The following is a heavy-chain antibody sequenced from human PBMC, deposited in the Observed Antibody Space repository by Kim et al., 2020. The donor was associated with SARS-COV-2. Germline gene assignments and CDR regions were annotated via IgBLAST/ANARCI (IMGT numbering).Heavy chain of an antibody. Sequence: ASVKVSCKASGYTFTGYYVHWVRQAPGQGLEWMGRISPNSGGTNYAQKFQGRVTMTRDTSISTAYMELSRLRSDDTAVYYCARDRGTTVTTGHDYWGQGALVTVSS. V-gene: IGHV1-2*06. CDR3: ARDRGTTVTTGHDY. D-gene: IGHD4-17*01. J-gene: IGHJ4*02. CDR2: ISPNSGGT. CDR1: GYTFTGYY.